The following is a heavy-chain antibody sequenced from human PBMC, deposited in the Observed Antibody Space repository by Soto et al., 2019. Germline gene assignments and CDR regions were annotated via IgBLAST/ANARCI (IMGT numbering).Heavy chain of an antibody. CDR2: ISDSGDIT. CDR1: EFTFSTYA. Sequence: ELKLLEIGGGLVQPGGSLRLSCAASEFTFSTYAMTWVRQAPGRGLQWVATISDSGDITYYADSVKGRFTISRDNSRNTLYLQMNNLRAEDTAIYYCAPGSSGTGGEECCGQGTLVTVSS. CDR3: APGSSGTGGEEC. J-gene: IGHJ4*02. V-gene: IGHV3-23*01. D-gene: IGHD1-26*01.